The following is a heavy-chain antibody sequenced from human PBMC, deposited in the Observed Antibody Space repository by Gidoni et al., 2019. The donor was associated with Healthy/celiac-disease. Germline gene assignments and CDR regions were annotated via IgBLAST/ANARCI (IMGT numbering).Heavy chain of an antibody. CDR2: IYHSGST. CDR1: GGSISSSNW. CDR3: ASYYYDSSGYPDAFDI. D-gene: IGHD3-22*01. V-gene: IGHV4-4*02. J-gene: IGHJ3*02. Sequence: QVQLQEAGPRLVKPSRHRSHPCAVSGGSISSSNWWSWFREPPGKGMEWIGEIYHSGSTNYNPSLKSRVTISVYKSKNQFYLKLSSVTAADTAVYYCASYYYDSSGYPDAFDIWGQGTMVTVSS.